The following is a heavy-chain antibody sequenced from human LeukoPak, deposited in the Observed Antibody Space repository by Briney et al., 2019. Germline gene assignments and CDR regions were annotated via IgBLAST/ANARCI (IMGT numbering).Heavy chain of an antibody. V-gene: IGHV4-39*06. CDR3: ARATEGNYDILTGYYYYYYGMDV. CDR2: IYYSGTT. J-gene: IGHJ6*02. Sequence: SETLSLTCTVSGGSISSSIYYWGWIRQPPGKGLEWIGSIYYSGTTYYNPSLKSRVTISVDTSKNQFTLKLSSVTAADTAVYYCARATEGNYDILTGYYYYYYGMDVWGQGTTVTVSS. D-gene: IGHD3-9*01. CDR1: GGSISSSIYY.